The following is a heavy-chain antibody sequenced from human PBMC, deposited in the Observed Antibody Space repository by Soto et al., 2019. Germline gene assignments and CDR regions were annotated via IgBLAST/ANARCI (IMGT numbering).Heavy chain of an antibody. CDR2: IIPIFGTA. Sequence: QVQLVQSGAEVKKPGSSVKVSCKASGGTFSSYAISWVRQAPGQGLEWMGGIIPIFGTANYAQKFQGRVTITADESTSTAYMELSSLRSEDTAVYYCARYSPDFIAAAGTFSYNWFDPWGQGTLVTVSS. D-gene: IGHD6-13*01. CDR1: GGTFSSYA. J-gene: IGHJ5*02. V-gene: IGHV1-69*01. CDR3: ARYSPDFIAAAGTFSYNWFDP.